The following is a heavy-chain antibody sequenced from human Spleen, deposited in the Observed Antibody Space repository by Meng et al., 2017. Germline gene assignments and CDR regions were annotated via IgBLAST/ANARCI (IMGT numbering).Heavy chain of an antibody. CDR1: GFTFRNYW. D-gene: IGHD3-3*01. CDR2: IKEDGREK. CDR3: ARDRLTSYGYYSANYHYYGMDV. Sequence: GESLKISCAASGFTFRNYWMTWMRQAPGKGLEWVANIKEDGREKYYVDSLKGRFTISRDNAKNSLYLQMNSLRAEDTAVYYCARDRLTSYGYYSANYHYYGMDVWGQGTTVTVSS. V-gene: IGHV3-7*01. J-gene: IGHJ6*02.